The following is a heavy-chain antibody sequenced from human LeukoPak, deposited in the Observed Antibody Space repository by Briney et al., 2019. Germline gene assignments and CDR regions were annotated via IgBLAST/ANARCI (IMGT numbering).Heavy chain of an antibody. CDR3: ARQILGRWLYDY. J-gene: IGHJ4*02. V-gene: IGHV4-39*01. Sequence: SETLSLTCTVSGGSISSSSYYWGWIRQPPGKGLEWIGSIYYSGSTYYNPSLKSRVTISVDTSKNQFSLKLSSVTAADTAVYYCARQILGRWLYDYWGQGTLVTVSS. CDR2: IYYSGST. D-gene: IGHD3-16*01. CDR1: GGSISSSSYY.